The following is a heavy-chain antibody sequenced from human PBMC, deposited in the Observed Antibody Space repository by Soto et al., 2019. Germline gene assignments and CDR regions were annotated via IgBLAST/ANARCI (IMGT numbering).Heavy chain of an antibody. Sequence: GGSLRLSCAASGFTFSDYYMSWIRQAPGKGLEWVSYISSSGSTIYYANSVKGRFTISRDNAKNSLYLQMNSLRAEDTAVYYCARERIDTITIFGVDPDAFDIWGQGTMVTVSS. D-gene: IGHD3-3*01. CDR1: GFTFSDYY. V-gene: IGHV3-11*01. CDR2: ISSSGSTI. J-gene: IGHJ3*02. CDR3: ARERIDTITIFGVDPDAFDI.